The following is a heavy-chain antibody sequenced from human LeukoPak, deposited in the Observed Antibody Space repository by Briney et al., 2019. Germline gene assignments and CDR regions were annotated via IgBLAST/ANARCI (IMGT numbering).Heavy chain of an antibody. D-gene: IGHD1-26*01. V-gene: IGHV4-34*01. Sequence: SSETLSLTCAVYGGSFSGYYWSWIRQPPGKGLEWIGEINHSGSTNYNPSLKSRVTISLDTSKNQFSLKLSSVTAADTAVYYCARETLSGSYGYWGQGTLVTVSS. CDR3: ARETLSGSYGY. CDR2: INHSGST. J-gene: IGHJ4*02. CDR1: GGSFSGYY.